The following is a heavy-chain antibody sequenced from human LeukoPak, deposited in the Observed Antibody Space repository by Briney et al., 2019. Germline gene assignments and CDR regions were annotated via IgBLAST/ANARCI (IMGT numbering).Heavy chain of an antibody. CDR3: TRDPYSYGSNWFDP. D-gene: IGHD5-18*01. V-gene: IGHV3-21*01. CDR2: IGTSSSYI. CDR1: GFTFSTYN. Sequence: GVSLRLSCAVSGFTFSTYNIHWVRQAPGKGLEWVSSIGTSSSYIYYADSVKGRFTISRDNAKNSLYLQMNSLRAEDTAVYYCTRDPYSYGSNWFDPWGQGTLVTVSS. J-gene: IGHJ5*02.